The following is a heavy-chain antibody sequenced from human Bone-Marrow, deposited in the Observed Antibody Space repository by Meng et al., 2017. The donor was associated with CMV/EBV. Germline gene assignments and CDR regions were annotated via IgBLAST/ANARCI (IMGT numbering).Heavy chain of an antibody. CDR1: GFTVSSNY. Sequence: GGSLRLSCAASGFTVSSNYMSWVRQAPGKGLEWVSVIYSGGSTYYADSVKGRFTISRDNSKNTLYLQMNSLRTEDTALYYCAKDICSSTSCYTYYYYGMDVWGQGTTVTVSS. D-gene: IGHD2-2*02. J-gene: IGHJ6*02. CDR3: AKDICSSTSCYTYYYYGMDV. V-gene: IGHV3-53*05. CDR2: IYSGGST.